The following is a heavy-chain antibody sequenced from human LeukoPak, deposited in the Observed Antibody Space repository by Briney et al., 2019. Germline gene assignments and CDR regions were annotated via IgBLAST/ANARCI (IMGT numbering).Heavy chain of an antibody. CDR1: GYSFTSYW. Sequence: GESLKISCKGSGYSFTSYWIGWVRQMPGKGLEWMGIIYPGDSDTRYSPSFQGQVTISADKSISTAYLQWSSLKASDTAMYYCARRAYYDSSGYQIKYYFDYWGQGTLVTVSS. V-gene: IGHV5-51*01. D-gene: IGHD3-22*01. J-gene: IGHJ4*02. CDR3: ARRAYYDSSGYQIKYYFDY. CDR2: IYPGDSDT.